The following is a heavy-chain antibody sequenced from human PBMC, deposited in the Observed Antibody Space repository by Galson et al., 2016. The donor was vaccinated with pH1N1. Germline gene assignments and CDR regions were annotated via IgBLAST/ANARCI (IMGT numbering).Heavy chain of an antibody. J-gene: IGHJ4*02. CDR3: ARGPRRKWYFDY. CDR1: RFSLTTSGMR. Sequence: PALVKPPQTLTLTCTFSRFSLTTSGMRVSWIRQAPGKALEWLARIDWDDDKFYNTSLKTRLTISKDTSRNQVVLTMSNMDPVDTATYYCARGPRRKWYFDYWGQGTLVTVSS. CDR2: IDWDDDK. V-gene: IGHV2-70*04. D-gene: IGHD2-15*01.